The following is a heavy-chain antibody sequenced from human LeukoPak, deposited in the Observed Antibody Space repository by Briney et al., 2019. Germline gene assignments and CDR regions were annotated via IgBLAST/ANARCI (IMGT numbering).Heavy chain of an antibody. Sequence: PSETLSLTCTVSGGSISSGGYYWSWIRQHPGKGLKWIGYIYYSGRTYYNPSLKSRVTISVDTSKNQFSLKLSSVTAADTAVYYCARGRIAAAGPRPDYWGQGTLVTVSS. CDR1: GGSISSGGYY. CDR2: IYYSGRT. V-gene: IGHV4-31*03. D-gene: IGHD6-13*01. CDR3: ARGRIAAAGPRPDY. J-gene: IGHJ4*02.